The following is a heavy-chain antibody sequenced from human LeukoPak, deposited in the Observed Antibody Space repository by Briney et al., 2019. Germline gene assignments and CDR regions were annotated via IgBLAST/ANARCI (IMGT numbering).Heavy chain of an antibody. CDR1: GFTFSSYW. V-gene: IGHV3-74*01. Sequence: GGSLRLSCAASGFTFSSYWMHWVRQAPGKGLVWVSRINSDGSSTSYADSVKGRFTISRDNAKNTLYLQMNSLRAEDTAVYYCASERLSIAAALDPWGQGTLVTVSS. CDR2: INSDGSST. CDR3: ASERLSIAAALDP. D-gene: IGHD6-6*01. J-gene: IGHJ5*02.